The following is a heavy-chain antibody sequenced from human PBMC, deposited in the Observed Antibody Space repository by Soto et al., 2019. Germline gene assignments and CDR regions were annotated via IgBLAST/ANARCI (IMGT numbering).Heavy chain of an antibody. V-gene: IGHV1-69*13. CDR2: IIPIFGTA. Sequence: ASVKVSCKASGGTFSSYAISWVRQAPGQGLEWMGGIIPIFGTANYAQKFRGRVTITADESTSTAYMELSSLRSEDTAVYYCASDIVASGGFDYWGQGTLVTVSS. CDR3: ASDIVASGGFDY. J-gene: IGHJ4*02. CDR1: GGTFSSYA. D-gene: IGHD5-12*01.